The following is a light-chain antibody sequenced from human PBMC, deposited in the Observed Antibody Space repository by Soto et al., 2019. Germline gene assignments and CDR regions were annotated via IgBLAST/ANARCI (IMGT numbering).Light chain of an antibody. CDR2: GAS. V-gene: IGKV3-11*01. CDR3: QQRNSWPPTFT. Sequence: EIILTQSPATLSVSPPESANLXSRSSQGIGDTLAWYQHKPGQTPRLLIYGASTRATGIPARFSGSGSGTDFTLTISSLEPEDFAVYYCQQRNSWPPTFTFGQGTRLEIK. CDR1: QGIGDT. J-gene: IGKJ5*01.